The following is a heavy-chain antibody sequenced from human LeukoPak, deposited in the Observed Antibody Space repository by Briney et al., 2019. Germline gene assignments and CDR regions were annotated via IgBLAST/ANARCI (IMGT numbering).Heavy chain of an antibody. CDR2: IYYSGST. Sequence: SETLSLTCTVSGGSISSYYWSWIRQPPGKELEWIGYIYYSGSTNYNPSFKSRVTISVDTSKNQFSLNLTSVIAADTAVYYCARGGWFGAQIDYWGQGTLVTVSS. J-gene: IGHJ4*02. CDR3: ARGGWFGAQIDY. V-gene: IGHV4-59*01. D-gene: IGHD3-10*01. CDR1: GGSISSYY.